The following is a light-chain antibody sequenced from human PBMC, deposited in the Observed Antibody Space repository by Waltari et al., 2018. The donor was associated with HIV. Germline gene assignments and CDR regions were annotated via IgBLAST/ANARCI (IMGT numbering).Light chain of an antibody. V-gene: IGKV3-20*01. Sequence: EVVLTQSPGPLSLSPGERATLSCRASQSVSSNFVAWYQQKPGQAPRLLTYGASSRATGIPDRFSGSGSGTDFTLTISRLEPEDFAVYYCQQYGSSPRTFGQGTQVEIK. CDR3: QQYGSSPRT. CDR2: GAS. CDR1: QSVSSNF. J-gene: IGKJ1*01.